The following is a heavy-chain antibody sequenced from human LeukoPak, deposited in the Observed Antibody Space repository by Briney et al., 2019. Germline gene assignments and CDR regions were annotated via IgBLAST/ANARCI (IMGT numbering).Heavy chain of an antibody. CDR3: TRLGWHYYYYMDV. D-gene: IGHD2-15*01. V-gene: IGHV3-73*01. J-gene: IGHJ6*03. Sequence: GSLRLSCAASGFTFSGSAMHWVRQASGKGLEWVGRIRSKANSYATAYAASVKGRFTISRDDSKNTAYLQMNSLKTEDTAVYYCTRLGWHYYYYMDVWGKGTTVTVSS. CDR2: IRSKANSYAT. CDR1: GFTFSGSA.